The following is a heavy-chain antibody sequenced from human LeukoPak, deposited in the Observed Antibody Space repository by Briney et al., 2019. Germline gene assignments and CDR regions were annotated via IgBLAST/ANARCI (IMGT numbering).Heavy chain of an antibody. V-gene: IGHV3-30-3*02. D-gene: IGHD3-22*01. CDR2: ISYDGSNK. CDR1: GFTFSSYA. Sequence: TGGSLRLSCAASGFTFSSYAMHWARQAPGKGLEWVAVISYDGSNKYYADSVRGRFTISRDNAKNTLYLQMNSLRAEDTALYYCAKDYYDSSGYLFDYWGQGTLVIVSS. J-gene: IGHJ4*02. CDR3: AKDYYDSSGYLFDY.